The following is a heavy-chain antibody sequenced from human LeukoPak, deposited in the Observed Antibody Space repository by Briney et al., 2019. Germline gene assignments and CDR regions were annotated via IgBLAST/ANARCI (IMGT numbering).Heavy chain of an antibody. D-gene: IGHD2-21*01. CDR2: IYHSGST. CDR1: GYSISSGYY. CDR3: ARTTLRKPIVDGEIRFDY. J-gene: IGHJ4*02. Sequence: SETLSLTCAVSGYSISSGYYWGWIRQPPGKGLEWIGSIYHSGSTYYNPSLKSRVTISVDTSKNQFSLKLSSVTAANTAVYYCARTTLRKPIVDGEIRFDYWGQGTLVTVSS. V-gene: IGHV4-38-2*01.